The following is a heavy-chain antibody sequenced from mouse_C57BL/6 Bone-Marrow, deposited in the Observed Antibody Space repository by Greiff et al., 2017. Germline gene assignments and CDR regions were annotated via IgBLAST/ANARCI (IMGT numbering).Heavy chain of an antibody. CDR1: GYTFTSYW. V-gene: IGHV1-64*01. Sequence: VQLQQPGAELVKPGASVKLSCKASGYTFTSYWMHWVKQRPGQGLEWIGMIHPNSGSTNYNEKFKSKATLTVDKSSSTAYMQLSSLTSDDSAVYYCAIPYYSNYVNAMDYWGQGTSVTVSS. CDR2: IHPNSGST. CDR3: AIPYYSNYVNAMDY. D-gene: IGHD2-5*01. J-gene: IGHJ4*01.